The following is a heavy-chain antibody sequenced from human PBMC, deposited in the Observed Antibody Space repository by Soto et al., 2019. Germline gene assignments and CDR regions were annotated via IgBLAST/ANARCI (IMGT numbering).Heavy chain of an antibody. CDR1: GFTFISSF. CDR2: INQDGGGT. V-gene: IGHV3-7*03. Sequence: GGSLSLSCVASGFTFISSFMGWVRQAPGKGLEWVANINQDGGGTYYVDSVEGRFTISRDNAKDSLYLQMNSLRGEDTAVYYCARYFRGSGRYFFDYWGQGTLVTVSS. J-gene: IGHJ4*02. D-gene: IGHD6-19*01. CDR3: ARYFRGSGRYFFDY.